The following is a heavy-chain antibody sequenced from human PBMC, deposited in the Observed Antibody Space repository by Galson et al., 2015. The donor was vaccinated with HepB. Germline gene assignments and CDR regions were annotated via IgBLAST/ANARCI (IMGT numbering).Heavy chain of an antibody. D-gene: IGHD6-19*01. V-gene: IGHV3-30*04. CDR2: ISYDGSNK. J-gene: IGHJ4*02. CDR3: ASAYSSGWYDY. Sequence: SLRLSCAASGFTFSSYAMHWVRQAPGKGLEWVAVISYDGSNKYYADSVKGRFTISRDNSKNTLYLQMNSLRAEDTAVYYCASAYSSGWYDYWGQGTLVTVSS. CDR1: GFTFSSYA.